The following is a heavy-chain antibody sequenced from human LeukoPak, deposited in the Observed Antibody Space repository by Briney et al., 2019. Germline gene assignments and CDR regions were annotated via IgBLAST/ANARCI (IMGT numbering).Heavy chain of an antibody. Sequence: SQTLSLTCTVSSDSLRSGHYYWTWIRQPGGKGLEWIGRINTSGVTKYNPSLKSRVTISTDRSKNQFSLNLTSVTAADTAIYYCARGLLGHGPQYYYYLDVWGKGTTVTVSS. V-gene: IGHV4-61*02. CDR3: ARGLLGHGPQYYYYLDV. CDR1: SDSLRSGHYY. CDR2: INTSGVT. D-gene: IGHD2-15*01. J-gene: IGHJ6*03.